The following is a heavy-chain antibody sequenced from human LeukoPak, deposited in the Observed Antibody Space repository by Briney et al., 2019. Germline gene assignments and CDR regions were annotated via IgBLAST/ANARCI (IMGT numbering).Heavy chain of an antibody. CDR1: GFTFSTYG. CDR2: ISSSTSYI. CDR3: ARDAWRGGGGSGSQQYFFDY. Sequence: GGSLRLSCAASGFTFSTYGMHWVRRAPGKGLEWVSAISSSTSYIYYADSVKGRFTISRDNAKNSLYLQMNSLRAEDTAVYYCARDAWRGGGGSGSQQYFFDYWGQGTLVTVSS. V-gene: IGHV3-21*01. D-gene: IGHD3-10*01. J-gene: IGHJ4*02.